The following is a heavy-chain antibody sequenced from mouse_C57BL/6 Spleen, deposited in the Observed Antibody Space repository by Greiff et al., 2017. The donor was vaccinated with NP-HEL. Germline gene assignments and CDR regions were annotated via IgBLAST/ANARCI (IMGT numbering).Heavy chain of an antibody. D-gene: IGHD1-1*01. CDR3: ARGRDYGTYAMDY. CDR1: GYTFTDYY. CDR2: INPYNGGT. J-gene: IGHJ4*01. V-gene: IGHV1-19*01. Sequence: EVHLVESGPVLVKPGDSVKMSCKASGYTFTDYYMNWVKQSHGKSLEWIGVINPYNGGTSYNQKFKGKATLTVDKSSSTAYMELNSLTSEDSAVYYCARGRDYGTYAMDYWGQGTSVTVSS.